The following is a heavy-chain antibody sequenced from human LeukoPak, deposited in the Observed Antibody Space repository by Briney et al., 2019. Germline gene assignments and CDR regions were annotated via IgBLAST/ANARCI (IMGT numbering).Heavy chain of an antibody. D-gene: IGHD3-3*01. CDR2: IYYSGST. CDR3: ARMEGYYFDY. V-gene: IGHV4-39*07. CDR1: GGSISSSSYY. Sequence: SETLSLTCAVSGGSISSSSYYWGWIRQPPGKGLEWIGSIYYSGSTYYNPSLKSRVTISVDTSKNQFSLKLSSVTAADTAVYYCARMEGYYFDYWGQGTLVTVSS. J-gene: IGHJ4*02.